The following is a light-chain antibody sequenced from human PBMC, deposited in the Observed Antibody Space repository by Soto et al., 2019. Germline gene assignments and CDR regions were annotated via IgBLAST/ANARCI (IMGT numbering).Light chain of an antibody. J-gene: IGKJ1*01. CDR3: QQYDSFPRT. V-gene: IGKV1-5*03. Sequence: DIQMTQSPSTLSASVGDRVTITCRASQSVNSWLAWFQHKPGKAPKLLITVASTLESGVPSRFSGSGSGTEFTLTINRLQPDDFATYYCQQYDSFPRTFGQGTKVEVK. CDR1: QSVNSW. CDR2: VAS.